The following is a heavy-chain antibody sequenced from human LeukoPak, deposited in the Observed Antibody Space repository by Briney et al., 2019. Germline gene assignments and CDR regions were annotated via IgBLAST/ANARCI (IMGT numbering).Heavy chain of an antibody. CDR2: ISGSGGST. J-gene: IGHJ1*01. Sequence: GGSLRLSCAASGFTFSTYAMTWVRQAPGKGLEWVSTISGSGGSTYFAASVKGRFTISRDNAKNTFYLEMNSLRVEDTAIYYCAQEIGYCSGGICYSLEYF. CDR1: GFTFSTYA. D-gene: IGHD2-15*01. V-gene: IGHV3-23*01. CDR3: AQEIGYCSGGICYSLEYF.